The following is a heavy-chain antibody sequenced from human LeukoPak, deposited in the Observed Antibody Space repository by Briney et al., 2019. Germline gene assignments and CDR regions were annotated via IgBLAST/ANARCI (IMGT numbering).Heavy chain of an antibody. CDR2: ISAYNGNT. CDR1: GYTFTSYG. CDR3: ARDLEYSSSSGVGY. D-gene: IGHD6-6*01. V-gene: IGHV1-18*01. J-gene: IGHJ4*02. Sequence: GASVKVSCKASGYTFTSYGISWVRQAPGQGLEWMGWISAYNGNTNYAQKLQGRVTMTTDTSTSTAYMELRSLRSDDTAVYYCARDLEYSSSSGVGYWGQGTLVTVSS.